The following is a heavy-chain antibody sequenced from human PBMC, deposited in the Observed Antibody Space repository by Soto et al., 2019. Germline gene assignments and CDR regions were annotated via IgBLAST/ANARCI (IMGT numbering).Heavy chain of an antibody. Sequence: GGSLRLSCAASGFTFSSYAMSWVRQAPGKGLEWVSAISGSGGSTYYADSVKGRFTISRDNSKNTLYLQMNSLRAEDTAVYYCAHHKGVAVSSYFDYWGQGTLVTVSS. J-gene: IGHJ4*02. V-gene: IGHV3-23*01. CDR2: ISGSGGST. CDR1: GFTFSSYA. D-gene: IGHD2-15*01. CDR3: AHHKGVAVSSYFDY.